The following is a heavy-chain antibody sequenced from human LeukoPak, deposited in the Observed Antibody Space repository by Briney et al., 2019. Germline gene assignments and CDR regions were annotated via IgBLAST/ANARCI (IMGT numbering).Heavy chain of an antibody. J-gene: IGHJ4*02. Sequence: ASVKVSCKASGYTFTSYGISWVRQAPGQGLEWMGWISAYNGNTNYAQKLQGRVTMTRDTSTSTVYMELSSLRSEDTAVYYCARDLVPFDYYDSSGEGGEFDYWGQGTLVTVSS. D-gene: IGHD3-22*01. CDR3: ARDLVPFDYYDSSGEGGEFDY. CDR2: ISAYNGNT. CDR1: GYTFTSYG. V-gene: IGHV1-18*01.